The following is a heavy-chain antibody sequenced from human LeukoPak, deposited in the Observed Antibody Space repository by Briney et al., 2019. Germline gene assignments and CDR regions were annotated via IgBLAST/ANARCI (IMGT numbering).Heavy chain of an antibody. Sequence: ASVKVSCKASGYTFTSYDINWVRQATGQGLEWMGWMNPNSGNTGYAQKFQGRVTMTRNTSISTAYMELSSLRSEDTAVYYCARVPYSSGWSGAYYGMDVWGQGTTVTVSS. CDR2: MNPNSGNT. D-gene: IGHD6-19*01. V-gene: IGHV1-8*01. CDR3: ARVPYSSGWSGAYYGMDV. J-gene: IGHJ6*02. CDR1: GYTFTSYD.